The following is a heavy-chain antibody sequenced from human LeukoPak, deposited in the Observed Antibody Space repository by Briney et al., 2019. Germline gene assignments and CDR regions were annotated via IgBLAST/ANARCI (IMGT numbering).Heavy chain of an antibody. Sequence: GGTLRLSCVASGFTFSNFGMSWVRQAPGKGLVWVSRINSDGINTSYADSVKGRFTISRDNAKNTLNLQMNGLRAEDTAVYYCARDLGQYYDTSDNWFDPWGQGTLVTVSS. CDR1: GFTFSNFG. J-gene: IGHJ5*02. D-gene: IGHD3-22*01. CDR2: INSDGINT. V-gene: IGHV3-74*01. CDR3: ARDLGQYYDTSDNWFDP.